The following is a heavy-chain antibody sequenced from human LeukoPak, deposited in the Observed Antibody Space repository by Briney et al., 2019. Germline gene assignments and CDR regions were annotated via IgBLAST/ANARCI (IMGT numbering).Heavy chain of an antibody. CDR3: GRDLAVVTAFGQHAFDI. J-gene: IGHJ3*02. Sequence: ASVKVSCKVSGYTLTELSMHWVRQAPGKGLEWMGGFDPEDGETIYAQKFQGRVTMTTDTPTTTAYMELKSLRSDDTAVYYCGRDLAVVTAFGQHAFDIWGQGTRVTVSS. V-gene: IGHV1-24*01. CDR1: GYTLTELS. D-gene: IGHD2-21*02. CDR2: FDPEDGET.